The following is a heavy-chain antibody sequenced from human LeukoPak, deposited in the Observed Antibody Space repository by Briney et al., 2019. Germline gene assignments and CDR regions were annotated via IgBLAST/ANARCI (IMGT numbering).Heavy chain of an antibody. D-gene: IGHD2-8*01. CDR3: ASAMYGLSAFDI. CDR1: GGTFSSYA. J-gene: IGHJ3*02. V-gene: IGHV1-69*05. CDR2: IIPIFGTA. Sequence: SVKVSCKASGGTFSSYAISWVRQAPGQGLEWMGGIIPIFGTANYAQKFQGRVTITTDESTSTAYMELSSLRSEDTAVYYCASAMYGLSAFDIWGQGTMVTVSS.